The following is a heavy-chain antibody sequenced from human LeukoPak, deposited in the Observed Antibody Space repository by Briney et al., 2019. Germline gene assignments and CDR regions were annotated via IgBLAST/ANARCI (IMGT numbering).Heavy chain of an antibody. J-gene: IGHJ4*02. V-gene: IGHV3-48*03. Sequence: GGSLRLSCAASGFTFSSHQMDWVRQAPGKGLEWVSYISDSGGSVDYADSVKGRFTISRDNAKNSLYLQMNSLRAEDTAVYYCARDLVQLWSKDYWGQGTLVTVSS. CDR1: GFTFSSHQ. D-gene: IGHD5-18*01. CDR3: ARDLVQLWSKDY. CDR2: ISDSGGSV.